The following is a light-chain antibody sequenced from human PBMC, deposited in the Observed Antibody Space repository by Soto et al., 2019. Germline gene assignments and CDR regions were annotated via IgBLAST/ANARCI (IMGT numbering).Light chain of an antibody. V-gene: IGLV2-14*01. CDR2: DVI. CDR3: TSYTSSGTHV. Sequence: QSALTQPASVSGSPGQSITISCTGTTSDVGGYNYVSWHQQHPGKAPKLMIYDVINRPSGVSNRFSGSKSDNTASLTISGLQAEDEGDYYCTSYTSSGTHVFGSGTKVTVL. J-gene: IGLJ1*01. CDR1: TSDVGGYNY.